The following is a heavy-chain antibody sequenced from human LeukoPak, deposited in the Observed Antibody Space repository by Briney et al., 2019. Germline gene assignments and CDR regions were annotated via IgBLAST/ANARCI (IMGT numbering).Heavy chain of an antibody. J-gene: IGHJ5*02. CDR1: GYSFTSYW. CDR3: ARRLSSSWNWFDP. CDR2: IYPGDSDT. V-gene: IGHV5-51*01. D-gene: IGHD6-13*01. Sequence: GDSLKISCKGSGYSFTSYWIGWVRQMPGKGLEWMGIIYPGDSDTRYSPSFQGQVTISADKSISTAYLQWSSLKASDTAMYYCARRLSSSWNWFDPWGQGTLVTVSS.